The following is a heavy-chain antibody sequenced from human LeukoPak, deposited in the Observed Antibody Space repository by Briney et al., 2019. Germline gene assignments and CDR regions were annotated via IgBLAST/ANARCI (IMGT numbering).Heavy chain of an antibody. J-gene: IGHJ4*02. CDR2: ISGSGGST. V-gene: IGHV3-23*01. CDR3: AKGRILWFGEQSDFDY. CDR1: GFTFSSYG. Sequence: GGSLRLSCAASGFTFSSYGMSWVRQAPGKGLEWVSAISGSGGSTYYADSVKGRFTISRDNSKNTLYLQMNSLRAEDTAVYYCAKGRILWFGEQSDFDYWGQGTLVTVSS. D-gene: IGHD3-10*01.